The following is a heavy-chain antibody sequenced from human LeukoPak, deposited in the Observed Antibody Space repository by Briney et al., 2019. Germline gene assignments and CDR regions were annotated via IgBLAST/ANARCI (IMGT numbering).Heavy chain of an antibody. CDR3: ARLGGRGPRPHDY. J-gene: IGHJ4*02. Sequence: SETLSLTCTVSGGSISSSSYYWGWIRQPPGKGLEWFGEINHSGSTNYNPSLKSRVTISVDTSKNQFSLKLSSVTAADTAVYYCARLGGRGPRPHDYWGQGTLVTVSS. CDR2: INHSGST. V-gene: IGHV4-39*07. CDR1: GGSISSSSYY. D-gene: IGHD3-16*01.